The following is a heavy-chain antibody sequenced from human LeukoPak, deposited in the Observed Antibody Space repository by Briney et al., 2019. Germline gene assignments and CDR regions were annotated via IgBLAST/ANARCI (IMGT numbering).Heavy chain of an antibody. CDR2: IGIAGDT. CDR3: VRGGSGWYYFDY. Sequence: GGSLRLSCAASGFTFTNYDMHRVRRVTGKGLEWVSAIGIAGDTYYPGSVRGRFTISRENAKNSLYLQMNSLRDGDTAVYYCVRGGSGWYYFDYWGQGTLVTVSS. J-gene: IGHJ4*02. D-gene: IGHD6-19*01. V-gene: IGHV3-13*04. CDR1: GFTFTNYD.